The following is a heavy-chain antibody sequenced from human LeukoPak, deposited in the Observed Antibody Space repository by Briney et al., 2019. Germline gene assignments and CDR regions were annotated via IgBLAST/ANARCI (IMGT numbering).Heavy chain of an antibody. J-gene: IGHJ4*02. CDR2: IKSASDCVTT. D-gene: IGHD3-22*01. Sequence: GGSLRLSCTASGFTFTNAWMTWVRQAPGKGLVWVGRIKSASDCVTTDYAAPVKGRFTISRDDSKNTLYLQMDSLNSEDSAVYYCTTEYYYDSSGSLFYFDYWGQGSLVTVSS. CDR1: GFTFTNAW. CDR3: TTEYYYDSSGSLFYFDY. V-gene: IGHV3-15*01.